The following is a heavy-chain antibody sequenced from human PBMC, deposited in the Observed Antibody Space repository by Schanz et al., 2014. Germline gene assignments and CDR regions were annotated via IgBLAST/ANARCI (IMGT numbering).Heavy chain of an antibody. Sequence: VQLVQSGGGLVQPGGSLRLSCAASGFTFSSHWMHWVRQDPGKGLEWVAILWHDGSKKYYADSVKGRFTISRDNAKNSLYLEMNSLRAEDTALYYCARDRRNADLDYWGQGTLVTVSS. V-gene: IGHV3-33*08. CDR1: GFTFSSHW. CDR3: ARDRRNADLDY. CDR2: LWHDGSKK. D-gene: IGHD1-1*01. J-gene: IGHJ4*02.